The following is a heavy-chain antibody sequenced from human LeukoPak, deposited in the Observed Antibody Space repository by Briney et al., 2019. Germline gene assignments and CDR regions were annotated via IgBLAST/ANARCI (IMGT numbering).Heavy chain of an antibody. CDR3: ARQASDHLFDY. Sequence: SETLSFTCTVSGGSISGYFWSWIRQPPGKGLEWIGYISYSGRTSYSPSLKSRVTISVDTSKNQFSLKLSSVTAADTAVYYCARQASDHLFDYWGQGILVTVSS. D-gene: IGHD2-21*02. J-gene: IGHJ4*02. CDR1: GGSISGYF. V-gene: IGHV4-59*08. CDR2: ISYSGRT.